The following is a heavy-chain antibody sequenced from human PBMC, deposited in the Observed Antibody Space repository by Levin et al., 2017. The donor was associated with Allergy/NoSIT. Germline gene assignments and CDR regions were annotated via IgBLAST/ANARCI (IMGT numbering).Heavy chain of an antibody. V-gene: IGHV4-34*01. Sequence: SQTLSLPCAVYGGSFRGSYWSWIRQPPGKGLEWIGEINHSGSTNYNPSLKSRVTISVDTSKNQFSLKLSSVTAADTAVYYCASKSYGKTRGDYWGQGTLVTVSS. CDR3: ASKSYGKTRGDY. D-gene: IGHD5-18*01. CDR1: GGSFRGSY. J-gene: IGHJ4*02. CDR2: INHSGST.